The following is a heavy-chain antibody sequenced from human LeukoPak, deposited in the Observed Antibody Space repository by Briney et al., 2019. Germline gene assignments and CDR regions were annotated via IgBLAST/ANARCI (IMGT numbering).Heavy chain of an antibody. CDR3: TTRRQDGC. CDR2: IKSKIDGGTI. V-gene: IGHV3-15*01. CDR1: GFTFSDAW. J-gene: IGHJ4*02. D-gene: IGHD6-25*01. Sequence: GGSLRLSCVASGFTFSDAWMSWVRQAPGKGLGWVGRIKSKIDGGTIDYGAPVKGRFTISRDDSRNTLYLQMNSLKTEDTAVYYCTTRRQDGCWGQGTLVTVS.